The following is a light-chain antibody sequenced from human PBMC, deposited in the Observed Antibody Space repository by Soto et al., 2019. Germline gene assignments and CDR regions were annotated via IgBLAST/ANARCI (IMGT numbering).Light chain of an antibody. CDR3: QHYNSYSEA. J-gene: IGKJ1*01. V-gene: IGKV1-5*01. CDR1: QSISSY. CDR2: AAS. Sequence: DIQIPQSRATRPGYVGARVTITFRASQSISSYLNWYQQKPGKAPKLLIYAASSLQSGVPSRFSGSGSGTEFTLTISSLQPDDFATYYCQHYNSYSEAFGQGTKVDNK.